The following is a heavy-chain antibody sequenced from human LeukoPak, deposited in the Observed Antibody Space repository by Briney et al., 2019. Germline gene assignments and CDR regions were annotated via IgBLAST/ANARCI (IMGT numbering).Heavy chain of an antibody. V-gene: IGHV3-53*01. Sequence: GGSLRLSCAASGFIVNSYAMSWVRQAPGKGLAWVSLIYSDGVTQYADSVKGRFTISTDHPKNTLYLQMNSLRAEDTAVYFCAKRGVVIRVILVGFHKEAYYFDSWGQGALVTVSS. CDR3: AKRGVVIRVILVGFHKEAYYFDS. CDR1: GFIVNSYA. J-gene: IGHJ4*02. CDR2: IYSDGVT. D-gene: IGHD3-22*01.